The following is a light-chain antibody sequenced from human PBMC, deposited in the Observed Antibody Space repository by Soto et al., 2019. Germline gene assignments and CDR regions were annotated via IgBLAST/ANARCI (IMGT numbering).Light chain of an antibody. CDR1: QSISSY. CDR3: QQSYSTPPGT. J-gene: IGKJ1*01. V-gene: IGKV1-39*01. CDR2: AAS. Sequence: DIQMTQSPSSLSASVGDRVTITCRASQSISSYLNWYQQXXXXAPKLLIYAASSLQSGVPSRFSGSGSGTDFTLTISSLQPEDFATYYCQQSYSTPPGTFGQGTKVEIK.